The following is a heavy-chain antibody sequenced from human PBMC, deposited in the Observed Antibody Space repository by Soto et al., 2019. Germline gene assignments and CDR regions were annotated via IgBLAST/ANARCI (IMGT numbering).Heavy chain of an antibody. J-gene: IGHJ4*02. CDR3: AKEPATAKPEGVDF. Sequence: ASSEGLCKASGYTFSDYYIHWVRQAPGQGLEWMGWINPNSGGTKYAPKFQGGVTMTRDTSITTAYMELSRLRSGDTAVYYCAKEPATAKPEGVDFWGQGTLVTVSS. D-gene: IGHD1-1*01. CDR2: INPNSGGT. V-gene: IGHV1-2*02. CDR1: GYTFSDYY.